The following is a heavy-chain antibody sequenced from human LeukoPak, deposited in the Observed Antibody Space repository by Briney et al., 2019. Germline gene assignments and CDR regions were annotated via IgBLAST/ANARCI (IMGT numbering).Heavy chain of an antibody. V-gene: IGHV3-9*01. CDR1: GFTFDNYA. CDR3: AKSLGSTMYYFDS. Sequence: GGSLRLSCAASGFTFDNYAMHWVRQAQGKGLEWVAGISWDSGNIGYADSVKGRFTISRDNAKNSLYLQMNSLRIEDTALYYCAKSLGSTMYYFDSWGQGTLVTVSS. CDR2: ISWDSGNI. D-gene: IGHD6-13*01. J-gene: IGHJ4*02.